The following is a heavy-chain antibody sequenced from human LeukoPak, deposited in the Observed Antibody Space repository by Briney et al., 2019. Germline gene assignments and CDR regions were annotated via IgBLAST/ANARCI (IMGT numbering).Heavy chain of an antibody. Sequence: PGGSLRLSCAASGFTFSSYEMTWARQAPGKGLEWVSTVSYSGANTYYADSVKGRFTISRDNSKNTLYLQMISLRAEDTAVYYCARAALGGSFDSWGQGTLVTVSS. CDR1: GFTFSSYE. D-gene: IGHD1-26*01. J-gene: IGHJ4*02. CDR2: VSYSGANT. CDR3: ARAALGGSFDS. V-gene: IGHV3-23*01.